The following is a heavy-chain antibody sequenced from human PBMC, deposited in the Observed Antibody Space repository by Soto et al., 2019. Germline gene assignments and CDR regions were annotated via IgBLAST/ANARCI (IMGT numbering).Heavy chain of an antibody. J-gene: IGHJ6*02. V-gene: IGHV1-2*04. CDR3: AREGDYDFWSGYWSRTRGTNYYYYYGMDV. CDR2: INPNSGGT. CDR1: GYTFTGYY. D-gene: IGHD3-3*01. Sequence: ASVKVSCKASGYTFTGYYMHWVRQAPGQGLEWMGWINPNSGGTNYAQKFQGWVTMTRDTSISTAYMELSRLRSDDTAVYYCAREGDYDFWSGYWSRTRGTNYYYYYGMDVWGQGTTVTVS.